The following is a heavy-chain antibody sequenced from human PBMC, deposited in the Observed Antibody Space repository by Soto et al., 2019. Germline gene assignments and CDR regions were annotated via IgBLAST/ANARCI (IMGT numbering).Heavy chain of an antibody. CDR3: AREGGNYFYGMDV. J-gene: IGHJ6*02. CDR2: INGDGVST. Sequence: EVQLVESGGGLVQPGGSLRLSCAASGFTFSNYWMHWVRQAPGKGLVWVSRINGDGVSTTYADSVKGRFTISRDNAKNTLYLQMNNLRAEDTAVYYCAREGGNYFYGMDVWGQGTTVTVSS. V-gene: IGHV3-74*01. CDR1: GFTFSNYW.